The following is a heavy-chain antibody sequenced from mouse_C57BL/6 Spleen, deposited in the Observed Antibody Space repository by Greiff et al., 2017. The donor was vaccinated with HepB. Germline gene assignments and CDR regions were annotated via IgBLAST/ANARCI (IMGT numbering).Heavy chain of an antibody. J-gene: IGHJ2*01. CDR3: ARGGDYGSSGY. CDR1: GYTFTSYW. CDR2: IHPNSGST. V-gene: IGHV1-64*01. D-gene: IGHD1-1*01. Sequence: QVQLQQPGAELVKPGASVKLSCKASGYTFTSYWMHWVKQRPGQGLEWIGMIHPNSGSTNYNEKFKSKATLTVDQSSSTAYMQLSSLTSEDSAVYYCARGGDYGSSGYWGQGTTLTVSS.